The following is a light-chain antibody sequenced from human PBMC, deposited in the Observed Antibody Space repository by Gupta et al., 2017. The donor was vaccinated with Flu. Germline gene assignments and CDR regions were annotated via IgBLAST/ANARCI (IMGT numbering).Light chain of an antibody. CDR2: WAS. V-gene: IGKV4-1*01. CDR3: QQDDNTPYT. CDR1: QSLLYSSSNKNY. J-gene: IGKJ2*01. Sequence: DIVMTQSPDSLAVSLGERATINCKSTQSLLYSSSNKNYLAWYQQKPGQPPKLLIYWASTRESGVPDRFSGSGSGTDFTLTISSLQAEDVAVYYCQQDDNTPYTFGQGTKLEIK.